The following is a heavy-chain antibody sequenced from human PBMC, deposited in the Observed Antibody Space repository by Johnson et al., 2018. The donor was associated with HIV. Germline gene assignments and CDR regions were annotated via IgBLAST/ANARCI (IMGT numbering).Heavy chain of an antibody. V-gene: IGHV3-20*04. CDR2: INWNGGST. CDR1: GFTFSSYG. CDR3: ARELTFEYVWGSYRPDAFDI. Sequence: VQLVESGGGVVQPGRSLRLSCAASGFTFSSYGMHWVRQAPGEGLEWVSGINWNGGSTSYAGSVRGRFTISRDNAKNSLYLQMNSLRAEDTALYYCARELTFEYVWGSYRPDAFDIWGQGTMVTVSS. D-gene: IGHD3-16*02. J-gene: IGHJ3*02.